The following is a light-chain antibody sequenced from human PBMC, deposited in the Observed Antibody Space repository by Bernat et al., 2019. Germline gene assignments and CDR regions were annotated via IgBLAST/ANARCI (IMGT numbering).Light chain of an antibody. J-gene: IGLJ2*01. CDR2: LEGSGSY. CDR3: GTSDSNTRV. CDR1: SAHSSYM. Sequence: QPALTQSSSASASLGSTVKLTCTLSSAHSSYMIAWHQQQPGTAPRYLMTLEGSGSYNKGSGVPDRVSGSSSAADRYLSMANLQFEDEADYYLGTSDSNTRVFGGGTKLTVL. V-gene: IGLV4-60*02.